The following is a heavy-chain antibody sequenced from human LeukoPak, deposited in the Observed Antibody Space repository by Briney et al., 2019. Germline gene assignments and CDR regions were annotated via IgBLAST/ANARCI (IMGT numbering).Heavy chain of an antibody. V-gene: IGHV3-53*05. Sequence: GGSLRLSCTASGFTVSSNYMSWVRQAPGKGLEWVSVIRSDGSTNHADSVKGRFTISRDNSKNTLYLQMNSLRAEDTAVYYCAKDRYSYAYEYFDCWGQGTLVTVSS. CDR2: IRSDGST. CDR3: AKDRYSYAYEYFDC. CDR1: GFTVSSNY. D-gene: IGHD5-18*01. J-gene: IGHJ4*02.